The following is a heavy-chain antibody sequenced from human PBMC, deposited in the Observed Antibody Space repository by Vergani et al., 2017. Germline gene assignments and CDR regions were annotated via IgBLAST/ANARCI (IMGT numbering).Heavy chain of an antibody. CDR1: GYTFTSYY. Sequence: QVQLVQSGAEVKKPGASVRVSCKASGYTFTSYYMHWVRQAPGQGLEWMGIINPSGGSTSYAQKFQGRVTMTRDTSTSTVYMELSSLRSEDTAVYYCARDLVSDSSSWYPYNWFDPWGQGTLVTVSS. V-gene: IGHV1-46*03. CDR3: ARDLVSDSSSWYPYNWFDP. CDR2: INPSGGST. D-gene: IGHD6-13*01. J-gene: IGHJ5*02.